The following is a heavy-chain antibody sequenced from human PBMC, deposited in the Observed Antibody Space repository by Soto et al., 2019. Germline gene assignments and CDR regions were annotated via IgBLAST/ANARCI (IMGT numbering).Heavy chain of an antibody. D-gene: IGHD6-6*01. CDR1: GGSFSGYY. V-gene: IGHV4-34*01. CDR2: INHSGST. Sequence: NPSETLSLTCAVYGGSFSGYYWSWIRQPPGKGLEWIGEINHSGSTNYNPSLKSRVTITVDTSKNQFSLKLSPVTAADTAVYYCARVHTEEYSSSFGDYGMDVWGQGTTVTV. J-gene: IGHJ6*02. CDR3: ARVHTEEYSSSFGDYGMDV.